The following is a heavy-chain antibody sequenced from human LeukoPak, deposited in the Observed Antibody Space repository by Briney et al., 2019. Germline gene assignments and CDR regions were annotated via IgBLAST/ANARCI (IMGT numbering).Heavy chain of an antibody. V-gene: IGHV4-61*08. D-gene: IGHD3-3*01. CDR1: GGSISSGGYY. CDR2: IYHSGST. Sequence: SETLSLTCTVSGGSISSGGYYWSWIRQPPGKGLEWIGYIYHSGSTNYNPSLKSRVTISVDTSKNQFSLKLSSVTAADTAVYYCARGEGSGYYLDDAFDIWGQGTMVTVSS. J-gene: IGHJ3*02. CDR3: ARGEGSGYYLDDAFDI.